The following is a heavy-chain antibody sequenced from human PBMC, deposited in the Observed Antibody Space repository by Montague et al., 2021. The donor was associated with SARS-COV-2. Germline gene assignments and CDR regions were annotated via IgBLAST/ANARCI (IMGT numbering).Heavy chain of an antibody. D-gene: IGHD3-9*01. Sequence: CAISGDSVSRNSAAWNWIRQSPSRGLEWLGRTYYRSKWYNDYAVSVKSRITINPDTSKNQISLQLNSVTPEDTGVYYCARAPTFYDVLTGHDSELDVWGRGTMVIVSS. J-gene: IGHJ3*01. CDR1: GDSVSRNSAA. CDR2: TYYRSKWYN. V-gene: IGHV6-1*01. CDR3: ARAPTFYDVLTGHDSELDV.